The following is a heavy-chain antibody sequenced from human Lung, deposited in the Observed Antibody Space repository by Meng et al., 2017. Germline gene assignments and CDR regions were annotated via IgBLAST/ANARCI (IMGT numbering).Heavy chain of an antibody. D-gene: IGHD6-19*01. V-gene: IGHV4-4*02. CDR1: GCSNGSSNW. CDR3: ARRGLWLDPQNFDY. J-gene: IGHJ4*02. Sequence: QSQGPAPGLGKTAVTPSLTCAVSGCSNGSSNWGSWYRQTPGKGLEWIGEIYHSGSTNYNPSLKSRVTISVDKSKNQFSLKLSSVTAADTAVYYCARRGLWLDPQNFDYWGQGTLVTVAS. CDR2: IYHSGST.